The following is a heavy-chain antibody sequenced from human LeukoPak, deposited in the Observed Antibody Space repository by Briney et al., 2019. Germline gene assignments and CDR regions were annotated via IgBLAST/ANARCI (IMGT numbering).Heavy chain of an antibody. CDR1: GFTFSSYG. V-gene: IGHV3-23*01. CDR3: AKAERGSRGVGYFDY. J-gene: IGHJ4*02. CDR2: ISGSGGST. Sequence: PGGTLRLSCAASGFTFSSYGMSWVRQAPGKGLEWVSAISGSGGSTYYADSVKGRFTISRDNSKNTLYLQMNSLRAEDTAVYYRAKAERGSRGVGYFDYWGQGTLVTVSS. D-gene: IGHD3-10*01.